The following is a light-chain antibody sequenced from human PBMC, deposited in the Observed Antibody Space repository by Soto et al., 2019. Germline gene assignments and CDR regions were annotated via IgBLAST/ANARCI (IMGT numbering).Light chain of an antibody. CDR1: QSVSSSY. J-gene: IGKJ4*01. CDR3: QQYGTSPELT. V-gene: IGKV3-20*01. CDR2: GAS. Sequence: EIVLTQSPGTLSLSPGERATLSCRASQSVSSSYLAWYQQKPGQAPRLLIYGASRRATGIPDRFSGSGSGTDFTLTISRLEPADFAVYYCQQYGTSPELTFGGGTKVEIE.